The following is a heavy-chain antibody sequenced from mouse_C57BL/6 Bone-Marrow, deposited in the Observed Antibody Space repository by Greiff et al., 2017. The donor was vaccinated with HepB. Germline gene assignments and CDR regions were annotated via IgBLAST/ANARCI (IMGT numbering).Heavy chain of an antibody. CDR3: ARRTYYYGSSLDY. CDR2: IDPANGNT. D-gene: IGHD1-1*01. V-gene: IGHV14-3*01. Sequence: EVKLQESVAELVRPGASVKLSCTASGFNIKNTYMHWVKQRPEQGLEWIGRIDPANGNTKYAPKFQGKATITADTSSNTAYLQLSSLTSEDTAIYYCARRTYYYGSSLDYWGQGTTLTVSS. CDR1: GFNIKNTY. J-gene: IGHJ2*01.